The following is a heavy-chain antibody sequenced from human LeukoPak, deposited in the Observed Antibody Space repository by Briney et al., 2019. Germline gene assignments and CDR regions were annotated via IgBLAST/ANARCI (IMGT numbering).Heavy chain of an antibody. J-gene: IGHJ5*02. V-gene: IGHV3-7*01. CDR1: GFTFRNYW. CDR2: IKQDGSEK. CDR3: ARGGWLTFVP. Sequence: GGSLRLSCAASGFTFRNYWMSWVRQAPGKGLEWVANIKQDGSEKYYVDSVKGRFTISRDNAKNSLYLQMYSLRAEDTAVYYCARGGWLTFVPWGQGTLVTVSS. D-gene: IGHD3-22*01.